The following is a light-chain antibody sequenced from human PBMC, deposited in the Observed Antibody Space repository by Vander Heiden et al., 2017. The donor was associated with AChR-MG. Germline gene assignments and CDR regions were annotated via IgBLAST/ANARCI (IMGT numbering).Light chain of an antibody. J-gene: IGLJ3*02. CDR1: SSNIGADYD. Sequence: QSVLTQPPSVSGAPGQRVTISCTGSSSNIGADYDVHWYQQLPGTAPKLLIFGNSNRPSGVPDRFSGSKSGTSASLAITGLQAEDEADYYCQSYDKSLSGSVFGGGTKLTVL. CDR2: GNS. V-gene: IGLV1-40*01. CDR3: QSYDKSLSGSV.